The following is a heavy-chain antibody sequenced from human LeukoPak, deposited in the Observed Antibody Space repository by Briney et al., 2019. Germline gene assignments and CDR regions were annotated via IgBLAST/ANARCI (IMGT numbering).Heavy chain of an antibody. V-gene: IGHV3-7*01. Sequence: PGGSLRLSCAASGFTFNNYWLTWVRQAPGKGLEWVANIKQDGSEKYYVDPVKGRFTISRDNAKNSLYLQMNSLRAEDTAVYYCAREKGLYCSSTSCYIDYWGQGTLVTVSS. J-gene: IGHJ4*02. CDR2: IKQDGSEK. CDR1: GFTFNNYW. CDR3: AREKGLYCSSTSCYIDY. D-gene: IGHD2-2*02.